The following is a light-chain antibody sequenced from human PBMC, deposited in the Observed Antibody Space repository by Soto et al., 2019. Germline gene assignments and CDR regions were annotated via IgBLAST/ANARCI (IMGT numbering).Light chain of an antibody. J-gene: IGKJ4*01. CDR3: QQYNNWPPLT. Sequence: EIVLTQSPATMSVSQGETATLSCRASQSVSSSLAWYQQTPGRAPRLLVYGAANMATDIPTRFSGSGSGTEFTLTISGLQSEDFAVYYCQQYNNWPPLTFGGETNLDIK. CDR2: GAA. CDR1: QSVSSS. V-gene: IGKV3-15*01.